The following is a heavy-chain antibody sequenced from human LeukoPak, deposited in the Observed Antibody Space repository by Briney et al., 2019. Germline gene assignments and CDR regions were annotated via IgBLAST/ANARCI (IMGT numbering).Heavy chain of an antibody. CDR2: INSAGGDT. CDR1: GFAFSSYA. CDR3: ATGGSGWYSPFNY. D-gene: IGHD6-19*01. Sequence: PGGSLRLSCTASGFAFSSYAMNWVRQAPGKGLEWASAINSAGGDTFYADSVKGRFTISRDNSKDTLYLQMNSLRVEDTAVYYCATGGSGWYSPFNYWGQGTLVTVSS. J-gene: IGHJ4*02. V-gene: IGHV3-23*01.